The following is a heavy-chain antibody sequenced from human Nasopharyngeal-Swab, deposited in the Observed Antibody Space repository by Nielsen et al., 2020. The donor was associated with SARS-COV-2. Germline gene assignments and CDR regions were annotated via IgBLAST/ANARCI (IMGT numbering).Heavy chain of an antibody. CDR3: AREGIVGATNGLDY. CDR1: GLTFSSYG. V-gene: IGHV3-33*08. CDR2: ICYDGSNK. D-gene: IGHD1-26*01. Sequence: GESLKISCAASGLTFSSYGMHWVRQAPGKGLEWVAVICYDGSNKYYADSVKGRFTISRDNSKKTLYLQMNSLRAEDTAVYYCAREGIVGATNGLDYWGQGTLVTVSS. J-gene: IGHJ4*02.